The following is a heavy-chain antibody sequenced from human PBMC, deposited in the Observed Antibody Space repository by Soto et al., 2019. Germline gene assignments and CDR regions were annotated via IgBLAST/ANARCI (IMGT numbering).Heavy chain of an antibody. CDR3: ATVHPLPRGVGATTHFDY. V-gene: IGHV1-24*01. Sequence: ASVKVSCKVSGYTLTELSMHWVRQAPGKGLEWMGGFDPEDGETIYEQKFQGRVTMTEDTSTDTAYMELSSLRSEDTAVYYCATVHPLPRGVGATTHFDYWGQGTLVTVSS. J-gene: IGHJ4*02. CDR2: FDPEDGET. D-gene: IGHD1-26*01. CDR1: GYTLTELS.